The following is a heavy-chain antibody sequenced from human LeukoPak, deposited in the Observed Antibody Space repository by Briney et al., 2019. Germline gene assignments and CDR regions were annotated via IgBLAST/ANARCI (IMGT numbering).Heavy chain of an antibody. CDR2: IYYSGST. V-gene: IGHV4-28*03. D-gene: IGHD3-10*01. Sequence: PSETLSLTCAVSGYPVSSSNWWGWIRQPPGKGLEWIGHIYYSGSTDYNPSLKSRVTMSIDTSKNQFALKVSSVTAVDTAVYYCARVWFGGYAMDVWGQRTTATVSS. CDR3: ARVWFGGYAMDV. CDR1: GYPVSSSNW. J-gene: IGHJ6*02.